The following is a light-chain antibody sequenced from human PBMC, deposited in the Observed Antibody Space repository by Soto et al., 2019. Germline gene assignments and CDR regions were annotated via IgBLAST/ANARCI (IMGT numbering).Light chain of an antibody. Sequence: QSALTQPPSASGSPGQSVTISCTGTSNDVGRCNYVSWYQQVPCTVPKLIIYEVTKRPSGVPDRFSGSKSGNTDSLTVSGLQAEDESDYDCGSCEGGGSFVLFGGGTKLTVL. V-gene: IGLV2-8*01. CDR2: EVT. CDR1: SNDVGRCNY. J-gene: IGLJ2*01. CDR3: GSCEGGGSFVL.